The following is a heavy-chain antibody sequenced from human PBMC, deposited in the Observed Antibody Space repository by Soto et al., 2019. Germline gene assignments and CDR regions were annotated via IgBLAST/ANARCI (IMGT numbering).Heavy chain of an antibody. CDR3: ASRSASCGGDCYRDY. V-gene: IGHV4-39*01. CDR2: IYYSGST. CDR1: GGSISSSSYY. J-gene: IGHJ4*02. Sequence: SETLSLTCTVSGGSISSSSYYWGWIRQPPGKGLEWIGSIYYSGSTYYNPSLKSRVTISVDTSKNQFSLKLSSVTAADTAVYYCASRSASCGGDCYRDYWGQGTLVTVSS. D-gene: IGHD2-21*02.